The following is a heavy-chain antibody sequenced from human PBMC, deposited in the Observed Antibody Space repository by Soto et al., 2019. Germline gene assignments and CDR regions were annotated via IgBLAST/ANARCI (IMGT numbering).Heavy chain of an antibody. V-gene: IGHV4-4*02. CDR1: GGSISSSNW. Sequence: QVQLQESGPGLVKPSGTLSLTCAVSGGSISSSNWWSWVRQPPGKGLEGIGEIYHSGSTNYNPSLKSRVTISVDKSKNQFPLKLSSVTAADTAVYYGASVRGGYYYAMDVWGQGTTVTVSS. J-gene: IGHJ6*02. CDR2: IYHSGST. D-gene: IGHD3-10*02. CDR3: ASVRGGYYYAMDV.